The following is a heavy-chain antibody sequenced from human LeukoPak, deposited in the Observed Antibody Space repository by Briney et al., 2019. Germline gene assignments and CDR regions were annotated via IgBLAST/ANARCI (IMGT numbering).Heavy chain of an antibody. V-gene: IGHV4-59*01. Sequence: SETLSLTCTVSGGSISSYYWSWIRQPPGKGLEWIGYIYYSGSTNYNPSLKSRVTISVDTSKNQFSLKLSSVTAADTAVYYCASYSSSGFDYWGQGTLVTVSS. D-gene: IGHD6-13*01. J-gene: IGHJ4*02. CDR2: IYYSGST. CDR3: ASYSSSGFDY. CDR1: GGSISSYY.